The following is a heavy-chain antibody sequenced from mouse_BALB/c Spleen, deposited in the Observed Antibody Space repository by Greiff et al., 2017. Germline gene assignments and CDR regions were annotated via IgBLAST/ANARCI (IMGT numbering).Heavy chain of an antibody. V-gene: IGHV1-9*01. CDR2: ILPGSGST. CDR3: ARGGLTGTSWFAY. Sequence: VQLQQSGAELMKPGASVKISCKATGYTFSSYWIEWVKQRPGHGLEWIGEILPGSGSTNYNEKFKGKATFTADTSSNTAYRQLSSLTSEDSAVYDCARGGLTGTSWFAYWGQGTLVTVSA. CDR1: GYTFSSYW. D-gene: IGHD4-1*01. J-gene: IGHJ3*01.